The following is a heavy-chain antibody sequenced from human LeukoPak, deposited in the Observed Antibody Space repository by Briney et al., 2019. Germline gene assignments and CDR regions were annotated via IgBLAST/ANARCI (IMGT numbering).Heavy chain of an antibody. CDR2: ISGSGGST. V-gene: IGHV3-23*01. CDR3: AKDRDFWSGYPDY. Sequence: GXXLRLSCAASGFTFSSYAMSWVRQAPGKGLEWVSAISGSGGSTYYADSVKGRFTISRDNSKNTLYLQMNSLRAEDTAVYYCAKDRDFWSGYPDYWGQGTLVTVSS. J-gene: IGHJ4*02. CDR1: GFTFSSYA. D-gene: IGHD3-3*01.